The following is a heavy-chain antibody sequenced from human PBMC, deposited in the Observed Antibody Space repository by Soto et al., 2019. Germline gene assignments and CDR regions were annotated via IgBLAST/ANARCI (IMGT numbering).Heavy chain of an antibody. J-gene: IGHJ4*02. CDR1: GGSIETFY. D-gene: IGHD6-13*01. V-gene: IGHV4-59*01. CDR2: ISNSGST. CDR3: ARILRDSQCWYHHDF. Sequence: QVQLQESGPGLVKPSETLSLTCTVSGGSIETFYWSWIRQPPGKGLQWIGYISNSGSTSYNPSLESRFTVSVDTTKTEYTLKLNSVTAADTAPYYCARILRDSQCWYHHDFWGQGTLVTVAS.